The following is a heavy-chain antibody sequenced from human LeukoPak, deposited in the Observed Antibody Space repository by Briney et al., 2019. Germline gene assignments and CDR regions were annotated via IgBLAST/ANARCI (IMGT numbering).Heavy chain of an antibody. Sequence: PGGSLRLSCAASGFSFSSYGMHWVRQAPGKGLEWVAFIRYDGSNKYFADSVKGRFTISRDNSRNTLCLQMNSLRAEDTAVYYCANLPSRIAVAVWIDYWGQGILVTVSS. CDR2: IRYDGSNK. V-gene: IGHV3-30*02. CDR3: ANLPSRIAVAVWIDY. J-gene: IGHJ4*02. D-gene: IGHD6-19*01. CDR1: GFSFSSYG.